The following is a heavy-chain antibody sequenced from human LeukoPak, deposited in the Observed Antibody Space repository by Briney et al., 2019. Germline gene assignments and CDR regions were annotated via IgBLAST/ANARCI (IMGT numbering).Heavy chain of an antibody. CDR1: GGSINNYY. CDR3: ARHTNDYGSTTHPLDS. Sequence: PSETLSLTCTVSGGSINNYYWSWIRQPPGKGLEWIAYIYNSGSTSYNPSLKGRVTMSADMSKNQFSLKLTSVTAADTAVYYCARHTNDYGSTTHPLDSWGQGTLVTVSS. V-gene: IGHV4-59*08. D-gene: IGHD4/OR15-4a*01. CDR2: IYNSGST. J-gene: IGHJ4*02.